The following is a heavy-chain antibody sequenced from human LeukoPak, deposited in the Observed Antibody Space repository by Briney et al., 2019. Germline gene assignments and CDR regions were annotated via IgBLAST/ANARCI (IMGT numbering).Heavy chain of an antibody. CDR2: SKNKNDGGAI. CDR1: GFMFTGAW. D-gene: IGHD3-9*01. CDR3: TTEGAHYDILTGYYLGGLGGFDY. V-gene: IGHV3-15*01. Sequence: PGGSLRLSCAGSGFMFTGAWLTWVRQAPGKGLEWVGRSKNKNDGGAIDYAAPVKGRFSISRDDSKNTLYLQMNSLKTEDTAVYYCTTEGAHYDILTGYYLGGLGGFDYWGQGTLVTVSS. J-gene: IGHJ4*02.